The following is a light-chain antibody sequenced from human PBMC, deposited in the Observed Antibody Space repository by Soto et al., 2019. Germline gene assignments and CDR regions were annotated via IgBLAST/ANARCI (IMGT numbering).Light chain of an antibody. V-gene: IGKV1-9*01. CDR1: QGISSY. J-gene: IGKJ3*01. Sequence: DIQLTQSPSFLSASVGDRVTITCRASQGISSYLAWYQQKSGKAPKLLINAASTLQTGVPSRFSGSGSGTEFTLTISSLQPEDSATYYCQPVNSYPFTFGPGTKMDIK. CDR2: AAS. CDR3: QPVNSYPFT.